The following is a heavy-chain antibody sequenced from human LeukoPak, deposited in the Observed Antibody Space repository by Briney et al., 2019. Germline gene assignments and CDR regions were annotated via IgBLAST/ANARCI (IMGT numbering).Heavy chain of an antibody. CDR2: IYYSGST. J-gene: IGHJ6*04. CDR1: GGSISSGGYY. V-gene: IGHV4-31*03. CDR3: ARALGYCSGGSCYKGGYYYYGMDV. Sequence: SQTLSLTCTVSGGSISSGGYYWSWIRQHPGKGLEWIWYIYYSGSTYYNPSLKSRVTISVDTSKNQFSLKLSSVTAADTAVYYCARALGYCSGGSCYKGGYYYYGMDVWGKGTTVTVSS. D-gene: IGHD2-15*01.